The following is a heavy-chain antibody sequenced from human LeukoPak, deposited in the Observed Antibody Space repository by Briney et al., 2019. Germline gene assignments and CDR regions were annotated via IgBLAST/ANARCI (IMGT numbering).Heavy chain of an antibody. Sequence: GGSLRLSCVASGFTFSKHWMSWVRQAPGKGLEWVSAISGSGGSTYYADSVKGRFTISRDNSKNTLYLQMNSLRAEDTAVYYCARPRSSYYYGSGSYYNYWGQGTLVTVSS. CDR2: ISGSGGST. CDR3: ARPRSSYYYGSGSYYNY. CDR1: GFTFSKHW. V-gene: IGHV3-23*01. J-gene: IGHJ4*02. D-gene: IGHD3-10*01.